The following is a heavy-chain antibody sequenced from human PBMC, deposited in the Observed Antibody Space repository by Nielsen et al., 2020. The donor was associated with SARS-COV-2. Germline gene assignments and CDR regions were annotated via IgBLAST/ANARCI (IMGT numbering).Heavy chain of an antibody. J-gene: IGHJ3*02. CDR1: GFTFSDYY. V-gene: IGHV3-11*04. CDR2: ISSSGSTI. CDR3: ARDFGGYCSSTSCYPLYAFDI. D-gene: IGHD2-2*01. Sequence: GESLKISCAASGFTFSDYYMSWIRQAPGKGLEWASYISSSGSTICYADSVKGRFTISRDNAKNSLYLQMNSLRAEDTAVYYCARDFGGYCSSTSCYPLYAFDIWGQGTMVTVSS.